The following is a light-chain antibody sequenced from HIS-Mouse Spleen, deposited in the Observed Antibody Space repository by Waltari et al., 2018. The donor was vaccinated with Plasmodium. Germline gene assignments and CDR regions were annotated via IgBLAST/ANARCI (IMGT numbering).Light chain of an antibody. CDR1: SSNIGSNY. CDR2: RNN. J-gene: IGLJ3*02. V-gene: IGLV1-47*01. CDR3: AAWDDSLSGPV. Sequence: QSVLTQPPSASGTPGQRVTISCSGSSSNIGSNYVYWYQQPPGTAPKLLLYRNNQRPSGVPDRSSGAKSGTSASLSISGLRSEDEADYYCAAWDDSLSGPVFGGGTKLTVL.